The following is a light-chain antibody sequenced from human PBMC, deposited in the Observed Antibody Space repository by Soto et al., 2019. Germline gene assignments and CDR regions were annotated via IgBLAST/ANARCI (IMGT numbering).Light chain of an antibody. CDR1: QSVSNNY. CDR2: GAS. Sequence: EFVLTQSSCALSRSPRERATLSCMASQSVSNNYLAWYQQKPGQAPRLLIYGASNRATGIPDRFSGSGSGTDFTLTISRLEPEDFAVYYCQQYGSSGTFGQGTKVDIK. J-gene: IGKJ1*01. CDR3: QQYGSSGT. V-gene: IGKV3-20*01.